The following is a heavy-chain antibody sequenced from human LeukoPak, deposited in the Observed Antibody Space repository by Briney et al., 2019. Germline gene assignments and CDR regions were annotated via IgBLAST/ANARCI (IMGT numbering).Heavy chain of an antibody. CDR2: ISWNSGSI. Sequence: GGSLRLSCAASGFTFDDYAMHWVRQAPGKGLEWVSGISWNSGSIGYADSVKGRFTISRDNAKNSLYLQMNSLRAEDTALYYCAKVRCGGDCYRSFEYWGQGTLVTVSS. CDR1: GFTFDDYA. D-gene: IGHD2-21*02. V-gene: IGHV3-9*01. CDR3: AKVRCGGDCYRSFEY. J-gene: IGHJ4*02.